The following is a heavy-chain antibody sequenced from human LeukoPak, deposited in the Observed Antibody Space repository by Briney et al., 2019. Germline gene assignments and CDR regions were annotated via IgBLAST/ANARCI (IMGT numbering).Heavy chain of an antibody. D-gene: IGHD3-22*01. J-gene: IGHJ1*01. CDR1: GFTFSSYG. CDR2: ISYDGSNK. CDR3: AKDDSSGYSVLLYFQH. V-gene: IGHV3-30*18. Sequence: GGSLRLSCAASGFTFSSYGMHWVRQAPGKGLEWVAVISYDGSNKYYADSVKGRFTNSRDNSKNTLYLQMNSLRAEDTAVYYCAKDDSSGYSVLLYFQHWGQGTLVTVSS.